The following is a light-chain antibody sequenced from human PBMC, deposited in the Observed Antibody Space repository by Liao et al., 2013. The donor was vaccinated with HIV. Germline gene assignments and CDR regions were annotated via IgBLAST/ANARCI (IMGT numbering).Light chain of an antibody. CDR3: QVWDSRNSRWM. CDR1: KLEDKY. J-gene: IGLJ3*02. Sequence: SYELTQPPSVSVSPGQTASITCSGHKLEDKYVCWYQQKPGQSPVMVMSQDNKRPSGIPDRFSGSRSGNTATLSISRAEAGDEADYYCQVWDSRNSRWMFGGGTKVTVL. V-gene: IGLV3-1*01. CDR2: QDN.